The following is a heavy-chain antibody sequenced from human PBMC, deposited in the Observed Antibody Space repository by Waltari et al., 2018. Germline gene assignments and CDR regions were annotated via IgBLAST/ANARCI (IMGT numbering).Heavy chain of an antibody. J-gene: IGHJ4*02. Sequence: EVQLVESGGGLVQPGGSLRLSCAASGFTFSSYWMTWVRQAPGKGLDGVAQIKHDGIEKYYVDSGKGRFTISRDNAKNSLYLQMSSLRAEDTAVFYCARGGAYSGGDYWGQGTLVTVSS. D-gene: IGHD2-15*01. CDR3: ARGGAYSGGDY. V-gene: IGHV3-7*01. CDR2: IKHDGIEK. CDR1: GFTFSSYW.